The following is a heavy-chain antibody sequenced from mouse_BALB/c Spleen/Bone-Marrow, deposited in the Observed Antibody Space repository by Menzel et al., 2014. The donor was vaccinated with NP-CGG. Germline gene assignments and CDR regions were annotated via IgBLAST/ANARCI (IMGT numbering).Heavy chain of an antibody. CDR1: GFTFTDYY. D-gene: IGHD2-13*01. CDR2: IRNKANGYTT. V-gene: IGHV7-3*02. CDR3: ARVYFDDYEAWFAY. Sequence: EVKLVESGGGLVQPGGSLRLSCATSGFTFTDYYMSWVRPPPGKALEWLGFIRNKANGYTTEYSASVKGRFTISRDNSQSILFLQMNTLRTEDSAIYYCARVYFDDYEAWFAYWGQGTLVTVSA. J-gene: IGHJ3*01.